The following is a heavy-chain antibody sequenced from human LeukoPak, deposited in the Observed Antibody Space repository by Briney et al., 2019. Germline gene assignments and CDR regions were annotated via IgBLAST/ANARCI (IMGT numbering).Heavy chain of an antibody. Sequence: GESLKISCKGSGYSFTSYWIGWVRQMPGKGLEWMGIIYPGDSDTRYSPSFQGQVTISADKSISTAYLQWSSLKASDTAMYYCATSNPDAYYDSSGPTYWGQGTLVTVSS. V-gene: IGHV5-51*01. D-gene: IGHD3-22*01. CDR1: GYSFTSYW. CDR2: IYPGDSDT. J-gene: IGHJ4*02. CDR3: ATSNPDAYYDSSGPTY.